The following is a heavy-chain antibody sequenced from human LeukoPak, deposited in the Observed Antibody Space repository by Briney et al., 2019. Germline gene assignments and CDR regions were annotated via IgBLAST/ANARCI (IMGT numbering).Heavy chain of an antibody. J-gene: IGHJ4*02. Sequence: GGSLRLSCAASGFTFTGYYMHWVRQAPGQGLEWMGWINPNHGDTNYAQKFQDRVSMTRDTSISTAYMHLSRLRSADTAVYYCARSPHILTGENFDYWGQGTLLTVSS. V-gene: IGHV1-2*02. CDR2: INPNHGDT. D-gene: IGHD3-9*01. CDR1: GFTFTGYY. CDR3: ARSPHILTGENFDY.